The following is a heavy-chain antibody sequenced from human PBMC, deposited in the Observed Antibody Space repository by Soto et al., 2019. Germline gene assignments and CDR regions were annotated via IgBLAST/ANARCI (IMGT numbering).Heavy chain of an antibody. CDR1: GFTFSSYW. D-gene: IGHD3-10*01. CDR3: ATERGSGLPEDNWFDS. CDR2: IKQDGSEK. J-gene: IGHJ5*01. Sequence: EVQLVESGGGLVQPGGSLSLSCAASGFTFSSYWMSWVRQAPGKGLEWVAHIKQDGSEKYYVDSVKGRFTISRDNAKNSLALQMNILSAEDTAVSYCATERGSGLPEDNWFDSWGQGTLVTVSS. V-gene: IGHV3-7*01.